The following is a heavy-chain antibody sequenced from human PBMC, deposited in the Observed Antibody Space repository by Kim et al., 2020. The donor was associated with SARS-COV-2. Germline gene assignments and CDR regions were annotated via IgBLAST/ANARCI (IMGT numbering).Heavy chain of an antibody. Sequence: ASVKVSCKASGYTFTGYYMHWVRQAPGQGLEWMGRINPNSGGTNYAQKFQGRVTMTRDTSISTAYMELSRLRSDDTAVYYCARVIRGYSYGYGYWGQGTLFTVSS. CDR2: INPNSGGT. V-gene: IGHV1-2*06. CDR1: GYTFTGYY. CDR3: ARVIRGYSYGYGY. J-gene: IGHJ4*02. D-gene: IGHD5-18*01.